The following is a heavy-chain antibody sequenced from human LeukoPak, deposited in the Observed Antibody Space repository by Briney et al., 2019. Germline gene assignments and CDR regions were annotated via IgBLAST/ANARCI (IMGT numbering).Heavy chain of an antibody. D-gene: IGHD3-10*01. CDR1: GFTFTSSA. Sequence: GTSVKVSCKASGFTFTSSAMQWVRQARGQRLEWIGWIVVGSGNTNYAQKFQERVTITRDMSTSTAYMELSSLRSEDTAVYYCAAGVPGIGEVRDALQISPFDYWGQGTLVTVSS. V-gene: IGHV1-58*02. J-gene: IGHJ4*02. CDR3: AAGVPGIGEVRDALQISPFDY. CDR2: IVVGSGNT.